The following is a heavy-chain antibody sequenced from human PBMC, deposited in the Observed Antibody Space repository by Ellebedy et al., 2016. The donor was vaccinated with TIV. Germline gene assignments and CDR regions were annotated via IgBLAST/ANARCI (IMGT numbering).Heavy chain of an antibody. CDR1: DGSIGSRSYY. CDR2: IYYRGTN. CDR3: ARGEGRLKGYYYLDQ. D-gene: IGHD6-13*01. Sequence: SETLSLTCTVSDGSIGSRSYYWAWIRQPPGKGLEWIGTIYYRGTNQYNPSLESRVSILEDTSQNQFSLKLYSVTAADTAVYYCARGEGRLKGYYYLDQWGQGTLATVSS. V-gene: IGHV4-39*07. J-gene: IGHJ4*02.